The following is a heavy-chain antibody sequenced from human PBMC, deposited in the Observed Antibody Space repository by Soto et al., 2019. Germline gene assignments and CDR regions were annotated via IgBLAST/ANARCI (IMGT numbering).Heavy chain of an antibody. J-gene: IGHJ4*02. CDR1: GGSISSGGYY. D-gene: IGHD3-22*01. Sequence: QVQLQESGPGLVKPSQTLSLTCTVSGGSISSGGYYWSWIRQHPGKGLVWIGYIYYSGSTYYNPAVQSRVTISVDTSKNQFSLKVGSVTAADTAVYYCARTGYYYEADYWGQGTLVTVSS. CDR2: IYYSGST. V-gene: IGHV4-31*03. CDR3: ARTGYYYEADY.